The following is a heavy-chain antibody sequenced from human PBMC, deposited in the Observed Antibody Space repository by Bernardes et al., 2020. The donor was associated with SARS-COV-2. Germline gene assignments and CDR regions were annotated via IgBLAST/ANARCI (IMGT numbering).Heavy chain of an antibody. J-gene: IGHJ4*02. CDR2: IHSSGST. V-gene: IGHV4-59*01. D-gene: IGHD3-16*01. CDR3: ARDTGLDFDY. CDR1: GASIINSY. Sequence: SETLSLTCTVSGASIINSYWAWIRRPPGKGLEWIGFIHSSGSTNYSPSLKSRVTISVDTTNDQFSLKLSSVTEADTAVYYCARDTGLDFDYWGQGTLVTVSA.